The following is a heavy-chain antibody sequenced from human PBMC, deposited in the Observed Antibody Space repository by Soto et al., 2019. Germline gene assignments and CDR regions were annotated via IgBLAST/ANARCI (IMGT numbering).Heavy chain of an antibody. CDR2: IYHSGST. V-gene: IGHV4-30-2*01. CDR1: GGSISSGGYS. J-gene: IGHJ6*02. Sequence: SETLSLTCAVSGGSISSGGYSWSWIRQPPGKGLEWIGYIYHSGSTYYNPSLKSRVTISVDRSKNQFSLKLSSVTAADTAVYYCARDYYDSSGPYMDVWGQGTTVTVSS. CDR3: ARDYYDSSGPYMDV. D-gene: IGHD3-22*01.